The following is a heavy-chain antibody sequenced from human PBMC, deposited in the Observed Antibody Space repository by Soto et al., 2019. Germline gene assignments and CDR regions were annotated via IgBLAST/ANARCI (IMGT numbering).Heavy chain of an antibody. CDR2: IGTAGDT. CDR3: ARDSRIYGMDV. Sequence: GGSLRLSCAASGFTFSSYDMHWVRQATGKGLEWVSAIGTAGDTYYPGSVKGRFTISRENAKNSLYLQMNSLRAGDTAVYYCARDSRIYGMDVWGQGTTVTVSS. J-gene: IGHJ6*02. CDR1: GFTFSSYD. V-gene: IGHV3-13*01.